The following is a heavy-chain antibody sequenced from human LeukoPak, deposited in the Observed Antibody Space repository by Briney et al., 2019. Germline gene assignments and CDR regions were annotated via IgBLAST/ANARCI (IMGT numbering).Heavy chain of an antibody. D-gene: IGHD6-19*01. CDR1: GITFSSHG. CDR3: ARNLQWLVPLDDY. J-gene: IGHJ4*02. Sequence: GGLLRLFCAGTGITFSSHGMNWFRQAPPKGMESISSISSSSSYIYYADSVKGRFTISRDNAKNSLYLQMNSLRAEDTAVYYCARNLQWLVPLDDYWGQGTLVTVSS. CDR2: ISSSSSYI. V-gene: IGHV3-21*01.